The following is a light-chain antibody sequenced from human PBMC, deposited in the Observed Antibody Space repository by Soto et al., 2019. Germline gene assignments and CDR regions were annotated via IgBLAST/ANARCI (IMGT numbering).Light chain of an antibody. CDR3: QQYNSYSQFT. CDR1: QSISSW. Sequence: DIQMTQSPSTLSASVGDRVTITCRASQSISSWLAWYQQKPGTAPKLLIYKASTLESGVPSRFSGSGSGTEFTLTISCLQPDDVATYHCQQYNSYSQFTFGPGTKVDIK. CDR2: KAS. J-gene: IGKJ3*01. V-gene: IGKV1-5*03.